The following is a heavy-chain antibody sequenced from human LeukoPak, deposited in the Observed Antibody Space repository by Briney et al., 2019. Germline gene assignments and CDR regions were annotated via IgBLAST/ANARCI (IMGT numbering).Heavy chain of an antibody. V-gene: IGHV3-7*01. D-gene: IGHD1-1*01. CDR2: RKGDGSEI. J-gene: IGHJ4*02. CDR3: ARDRGYWTFDQ. Sequence: HTGGSLRLSCIDSGSTFSTNWMKWVRQAPGQGLEWVASRKGDGSEIYYVDSVKGRFTISRDNAEKSLYLQMNSLRDEDTAVYFCARDRGYWTFDQWGRGTQVTVSS. CDR1: GSTFSTNW.